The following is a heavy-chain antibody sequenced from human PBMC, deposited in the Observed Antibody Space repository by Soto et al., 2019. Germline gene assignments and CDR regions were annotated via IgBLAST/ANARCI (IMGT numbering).Heavy chain of an antibody. Sequence: SETLSLTCTVSGGSICSYYWSWIRQPPGKGLEWIGYIYYSGSTNYNPSLKSRVTISVDTSKNQFSLKLSSVTAADTAVYYCAREGDSSGYYDYWGQGTLVTVSS. CDR2: IYYSGST. CDR1: GGSICSYY. J-gene: IGHJ4*02. D-gene: IGHD3-22*01. CDR3: AREGDSSGYYDY. V-gene: IGHV4-59*01.